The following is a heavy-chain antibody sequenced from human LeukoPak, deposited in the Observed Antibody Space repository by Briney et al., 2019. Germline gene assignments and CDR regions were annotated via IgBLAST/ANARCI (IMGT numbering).Heavy chain of an antibody. CDR1: GENFSIYF. V-gene: IGHV4-34*01. J-gene: IGHJ4*02. CDR3: ARGSGWYYY. Sequence: SETLSLTCAVYGENFSIYFYSWIRQPPGKGLEWIGEINHGGSTSYNPSLKSRVTISVDTSKNQFSLKLSSVTAADTAVYYCARGSGWYYYWGQGTLVTVSS. D-gene: IGHD6-19*01. CDR2: INHGGST.